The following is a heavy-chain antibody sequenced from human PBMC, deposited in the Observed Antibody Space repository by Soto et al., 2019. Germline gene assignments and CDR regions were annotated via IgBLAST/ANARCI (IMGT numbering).Heavy chain of an antibody. J-gene: IGHJ4*02. D-gene: IGHD3-22*01. CDR2: IIPIFGTA. CDR1: GGTFSSYA. CDR3: ARDRYDSSGYYSLAPYSSGRSYFDY. V-gene: IGHV1-69*13. Sequence: SVKVSCKASGGTFSSYAISWVRQAPGQGLEWMGGIIPIFGTANYAQKFQGRVTITADESTSTAYMELSSLRSEDTAVYYCARDRYDSSGYYSLAPYSSGRSYFDYWGQGTLVTVSS.